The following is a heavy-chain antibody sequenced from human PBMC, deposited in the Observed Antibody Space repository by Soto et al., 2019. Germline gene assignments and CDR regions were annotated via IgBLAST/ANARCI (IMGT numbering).Heavy chain of an antibody. Sequence: ASVKVSCKASGYTFTSYGISWVRQAPGQGLEWMGWISAYNGNTNYAQKLQGRVTMTTDTSTSTAYMELRSLRSDDTAVYYCARVRDPYYYGSTRKPNWFDPWGQGTLVTVSS. V-gene: IGHV1-18*01. CDR2: ISAYNGNT. CDR1: GYTFTSYG. D-gene: IGHD3-10*01. J-gene: IGHJ5*02. CDR3: ARVRDPYYYGSTRKPNWFDP.